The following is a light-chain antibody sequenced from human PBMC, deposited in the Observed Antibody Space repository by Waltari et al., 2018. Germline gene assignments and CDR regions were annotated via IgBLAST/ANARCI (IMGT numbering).Light chain of an antibody. CDR1: QDISSR. V-gene: IGKV1-12*01. Sequence: DFQMTQSPSSVPASVGARVTLTCRASQDISSRLAWSQQKPGKAPKLLIYDASSLHSGVPSRFSGSGSGADFTLTIRSLQPEDFATYYCQQVNSFPRTFGQGTKVEVK. CDR2: DAS. CDR3: QQVNSFPRT. J-gene: IGKJ1*01.